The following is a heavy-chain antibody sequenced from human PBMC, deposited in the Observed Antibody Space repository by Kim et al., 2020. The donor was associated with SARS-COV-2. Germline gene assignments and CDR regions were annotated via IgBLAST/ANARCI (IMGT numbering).Heavy chain of an antibody. J-gene: IGHJ6*02. Sequence: SETLSLTCAVYGGSFSGYYWSWIRQPPGKGLEWIGEINHSESTNYNPSLKSRVTISVDTSKNQFSLKLSSVTAADTAVYYCARGVAYYYGSGSSYYGMDVWGQGTTVTVSS. D-gene: IGHD3-10*01. V-gene: IGHV4-34*01. CDR3: ARGVAYYYGSGSSYYGMDV. CDR1: GGSFSGYY. CDR2: INHSEST.